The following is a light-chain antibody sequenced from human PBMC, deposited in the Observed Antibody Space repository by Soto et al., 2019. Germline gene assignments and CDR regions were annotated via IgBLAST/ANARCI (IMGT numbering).Light chain of an antibody. J-gene: IGKJ5*01. V-gene: IGKV1-5*03. Sequence: DIQMTQSPSTLSGSVGDRVTITCRASQPVSRWLAWYQQKPGKAPQLLIEKASTLESGVPSRFSGSGSGTDFTLTINSLQPEDYATYYCQQFHSFPITFGQGTRLEIK. CDR2: KAS. CDR3: QQFHSFPIT. CDR1: QPVSRW.